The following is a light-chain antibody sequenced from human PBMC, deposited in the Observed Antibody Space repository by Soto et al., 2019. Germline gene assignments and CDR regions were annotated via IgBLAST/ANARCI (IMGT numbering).Light chain of an antibody. CDR3: SAYTTRSAV. CDR1: SSDVGGYHY. J-gene: IGLJ6*01. CDR2: EVT. Sequence: QLVLTQPASVSGSPGQSITISCTGTSSDVGGYHYVSWYQQLPGKAPKLMIYEVTKRPSGVSNRFSGSKSDNTASLTISGLQAEDEADYYCSAYTTRSAVFGTGTQLTVL. V-gene: IGLV2-14*01.